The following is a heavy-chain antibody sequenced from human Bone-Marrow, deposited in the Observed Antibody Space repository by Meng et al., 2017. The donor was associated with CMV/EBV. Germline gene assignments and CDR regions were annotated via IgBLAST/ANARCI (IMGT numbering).Heavy chain of an antibody. CDR3: ARDGADSIYGGNEEPDAFYI. CDR2: IYYSGST. J-gene: IGHJ3*02. D-gene: IGHD4-23*01. V-gene: IGHV4-59*01. CDR1: GGSISSYY. Sequence: SETLSLTCTVSGGSISSYYWSWIRQPPGKGLEWIGYIYYSGSTNYNPSLKSRVTISVDTSKNQFSLKLSSVTAADTAVYYCARDGADSIYGGNEEPDAFYIWGQGTMVTVSS.